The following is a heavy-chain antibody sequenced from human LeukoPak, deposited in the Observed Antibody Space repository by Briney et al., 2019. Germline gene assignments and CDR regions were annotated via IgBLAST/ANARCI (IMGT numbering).Heavy chain of an antibody. J-gene: IGHJ4*02. CDR1: GGSISSSSYY. V-gene: IGHV4-39*01. CDR3: ARSIQLWFLDY. CDR2: IYYSGST. D-gene: IGHD5-18*01. Sequence: PSETLSLTCTVSGGSISSSSYYWGWIRQPPGKGLEWIGSIYYSGSTYYNPSLKSRVTISVDTSKNQFSLKLSSVTAADTAVYYCARSIQLWFLDYWGQGTLVTVSS.